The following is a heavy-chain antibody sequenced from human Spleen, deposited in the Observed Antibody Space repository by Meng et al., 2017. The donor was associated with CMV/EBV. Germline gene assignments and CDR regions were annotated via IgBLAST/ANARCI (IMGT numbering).Heavy chain of an antibody. CDR1: GGSLSNYY. CDR3: VRGIDYRNWFDP. D-gene: IGHD4-11*01. CDR2: VSHGGRT. J-gene: IGHJ5*02. V-gene: IGHV4-34*01. Sequence: VVQGGSLSNYYWRWIRQPPGKGLEWVGEVSHGGRTNYNPSLKSRVTISRDTSKNQFSLKLSSVIAADTAVYYCVRGIDYRNWFDPWGQGTLVTVSS.